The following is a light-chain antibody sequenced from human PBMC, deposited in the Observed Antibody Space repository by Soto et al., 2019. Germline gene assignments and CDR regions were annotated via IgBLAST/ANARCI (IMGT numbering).Light chain of an antibody. Sequence: QAVLTQPPSASSTPGQTVTISCSGSTSNIGTFYVYWYQHLPGTAPKLLIYLGDQRASGVSDRFSGSKSGTSASLAINGLRSDDEADYYCAAWDDNLNAYVFGSVTKLTVL. CDR3: AAWDDNLNAYV. CDR1: TSNIGTFY. J-gene: IGLJ1*01. V-gene: IGLV1-47*02. CDR2: LGD.